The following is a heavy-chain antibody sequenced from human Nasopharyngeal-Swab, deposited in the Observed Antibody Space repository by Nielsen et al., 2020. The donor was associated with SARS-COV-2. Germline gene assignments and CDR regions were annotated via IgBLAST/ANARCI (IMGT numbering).Heavy chain of an antibody. CDR3: ATLSSSWYEYYFDY. CDR2: IYYGGST. J-gene: IGHJ4*02. V-gene: IGHV4-39*01. D-gene: IGHD6-13*01. Sequence: SETLSLTCTVSGGSISSSTYYWAWIRQPPGKSLEWIGSIYYGGSTYYNPSLKSRVTTSVDTSKNQFSLKLSSVTAADTAVYYCATLSSSWYEYYFDYWGQGTLVTVSS. CDR1: GGSISSSTYY.